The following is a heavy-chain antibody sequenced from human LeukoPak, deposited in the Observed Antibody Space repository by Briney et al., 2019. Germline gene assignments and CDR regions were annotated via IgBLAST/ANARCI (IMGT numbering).Heavy chain of an antibody. D-gene: IGHD5-18*01. Sequence: PGGSLRLSCATSGFKFDRYTIHWVRQAPGKGLEWVSLAGWAGGTTYYSDSVRGRFTISRDSGKTSVYLQMNSLTTDGTAFYFCAKELDTMFFDYWGQGALVTVSS. V-gene: IGHV3-43*01. CDR1: GFKFDRYT. CDR3: AKELDTMFFDY. J-gene: IGHJ4*02. CDR2: AGWAGGTT.